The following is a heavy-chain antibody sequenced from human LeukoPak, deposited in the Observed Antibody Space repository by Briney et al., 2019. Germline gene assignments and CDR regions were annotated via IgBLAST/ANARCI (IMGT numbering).Heavy chain of an antibody. D-gene: IGHD1-26*01. J-gene: IGHJ4*02. CDR1: GFTFSSYA. CDR3: ARDLEAVGPTQGNCDY. Sequence: GGSLRLSCAASGFTFSSYAMSWVRQAPGKGLEWVSTISGSGGSTYHADSVKGRFTISRDNSKNTLYLQMNSLRAEDTAVYYCARDLEAVGPTQGNCDYWGQGTLVTVSS. CDR2: ISGSGGST. V-gene: IGHV3-23*01.